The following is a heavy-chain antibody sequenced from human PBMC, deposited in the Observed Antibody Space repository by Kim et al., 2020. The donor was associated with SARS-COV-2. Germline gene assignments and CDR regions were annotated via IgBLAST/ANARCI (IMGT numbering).Heavy chain of an antibody. J-gene: IGHJ4*01. CDR1: GFTFRSCA. Sequence: GGSLRLSCTASGFTFRSCAMYWVRQAPGRGLEYVSTISSDGDTTYYADSVKGRFTVSRDNSKNMLYLQMDSVRAEDTAVYYCARTYGSGRHSVGFYYLD. V-gene: IGHV3-64*02. CDR3: ARTYGSGRHSVGFYYLD. D-gene: IGHD3-10*01. CDR2: ISSDGDTT.